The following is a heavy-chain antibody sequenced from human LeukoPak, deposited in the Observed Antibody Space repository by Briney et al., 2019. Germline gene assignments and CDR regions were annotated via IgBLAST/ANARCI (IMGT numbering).Heavy chain of an antibody. Sequence: MASETLSLTCAVYGGSFSGYYWSWIRQPPGKGLEWIGEINHSGSTNYNPSLKSRVTISVDTSKNQFSLKLSSVTAADTAVYYCARGWKDYYGSGSYDWGQGTLVTVSS. CDR1: GGSFSGYY. J-gene: IGHJ4*02. D-gene: IGHD3-10*01. V-gene: IGHV4-34*01. CDR3: ARGWKDYYGSGSYD. CDR2: INHSGST.